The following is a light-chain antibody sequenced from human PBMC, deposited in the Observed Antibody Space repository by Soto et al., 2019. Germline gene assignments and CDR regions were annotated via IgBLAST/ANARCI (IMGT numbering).Light chain of an antibody. CDR3: QQYVSYPLT. V-gene: IGKV4-1*01. CDR1: QSVLYNSNNKNY. CDR2: WAS. Sequence: DIVMTQSPDSLAVSLGERATIHCKSSQSVLYNSNNKNYLAWYQQKPGQPPKLLIYWASTRESGVPDRFSGSGSGTDFTLTISSLQAEDLAVYFCQQYVSYPLTFGGGTKLEIK. J-gene: IGKJ4*01.